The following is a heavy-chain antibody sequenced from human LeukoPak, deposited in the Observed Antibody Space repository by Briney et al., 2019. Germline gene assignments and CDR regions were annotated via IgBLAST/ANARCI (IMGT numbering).Heavy chain of an antibody. CDR1: GFTFSSYA. CDR2: ISGSGGST. D-gene: IGHD3-9*01. Sequence: GGSLRLSCAASGFTFSSYAMSWVRQAPGKGLEWVSAISGSGGSTYYADSVKGRFTISRDNSKNTLYLQMNSLRAEDTAVYYCAISFDYPDHMDYWGQGTLVTVSS. V-gene: IGHV3-23*01. CDR3: AISFDYPDHMDY. J-gene: IGHJ4*02.